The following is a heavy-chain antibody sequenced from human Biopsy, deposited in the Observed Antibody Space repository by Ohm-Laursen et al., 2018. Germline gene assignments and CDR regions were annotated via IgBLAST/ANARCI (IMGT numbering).Heavy chain of an antibody. CDR3: ARDSRGGHLNTTLITGKNLDS. V-gene: IGHV4-39*07. D-gene: IGHD3-16*01. CDR1: GGSISSNYYY. J-gene: IGHJ4*02. Sequence: SDTLSLTCTVSGGSISSNYYYWGWIRQPPGKGLEWIGSIYYRGNTNYNPSVKSRVTISVDTSKNQSSLKLNSVTAADTAVYFCARDSRGGHLNTTLITGKNLDSWGQGILVTVSS. CDR2: IYYRGNT.